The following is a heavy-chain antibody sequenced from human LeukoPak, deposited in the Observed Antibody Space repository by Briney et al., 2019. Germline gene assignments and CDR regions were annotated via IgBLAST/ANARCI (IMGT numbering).Heavy chain of an antibody. CDR3: AREDRWMGGFDY. J-gene: IGHJ4*02. D-gene: IGHD2-15*01. CDR1: GFTVSSDY. V-gene: IGHV3-66*01. CDR2: IYSADTT. Sequence: GGSLRLSCAASGFTVSSDYMTWVRQAPGKGLEWVSIIYSADTTYYADSVRGRFTIPRDNSKNTLYLQMNSLRAEDSAVYYCAREDRWMGGFDYWGQGTLVTVSS.